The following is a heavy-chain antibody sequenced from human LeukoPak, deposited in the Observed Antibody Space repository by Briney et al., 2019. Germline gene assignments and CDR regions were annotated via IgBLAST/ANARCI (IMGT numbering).Heavy chain of an antibody. CDR2: ISGSGGST. V-gene: IGHV3-23*01. CDR3: AKANPRIVVVPAAMSNWFDP. CDR1: GFTFSSYA. Sequence: GGSLRLSCAASGFTFSSYAMSWDRQAPGKGLEWVSAISGSGGSTYYADSVKGRFTISRDNSKNTLYLQMNSLRAEDTAVYYCAKANPRIVVVPAAMSNWFDPWGQGTLVTVSS. J-gene: IGHJ5*02. D-gene: IGHD2-2*01.